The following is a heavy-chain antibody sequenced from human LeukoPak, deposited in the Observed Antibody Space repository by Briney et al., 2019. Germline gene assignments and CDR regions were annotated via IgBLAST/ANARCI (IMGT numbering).Heavy chain of an antibody. CDR3: ASKAYGLFHY. CDR1: GFSFSSYW. D-gene: IGHD3-16*01. J-gene: IGHJ4*02. CDR2: IKQDGSEK. Sequence: GGSLRLSCAASGFSFSSYWMSWVRQAPGEGLEWVDNIKQDGSEKYYVDSVKGRFTISRHNAKNSLYLQMNSLRAEDTAVYYCASKAYGLFHYWGQGTLVTVSS. V-gene: IGHV3-7*01.